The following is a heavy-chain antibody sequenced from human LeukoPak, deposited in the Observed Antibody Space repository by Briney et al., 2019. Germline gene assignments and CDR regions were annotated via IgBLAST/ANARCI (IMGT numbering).Heavy chain of an antibody. J-gene: IGHJ4*02. CDR2: ISSSSSYI. CDR1: GFTFSSYS. CDR3: ARDLTGGDLGVPY. V-gene: IGHV3-21*01. Sequence: GGSLRLSCAASGFTFSSYSMNWVRQAPGKGLEWVSSISSSSSYIYYADSVKGRFTISRDNAKNSLYLQMNSLRAEDTAVYYCARDLTGGDLGVPYWGQGTLVTVSS. D-gene: IGHD2-2*01.